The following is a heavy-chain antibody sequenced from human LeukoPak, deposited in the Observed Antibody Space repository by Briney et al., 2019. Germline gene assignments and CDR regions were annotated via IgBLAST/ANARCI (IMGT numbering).Heavy chain of an antibody. D-gene: IGHD3-10*01. Sequence: GASVKVSCKASGYTFTGYYMHWVRQAPGQGLEWMGWINPNSGGTNYAQKFQGRVTMTRDTSISTAYMELSRLRSDDTAVYYCARVGYYGSGSYYTYWGQGTLVTVSS. CDR1: GYTFTGYY. CDR3: ARVGYYGSGSYYTY. J-gene: IGHJ4*02. CDR2: INPNSGGT. V-gene: IGHV1-2*02.